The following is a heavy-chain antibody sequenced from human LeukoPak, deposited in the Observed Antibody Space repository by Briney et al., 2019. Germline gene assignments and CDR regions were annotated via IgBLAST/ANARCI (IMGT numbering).Heavy chain of an antibody. Sequence: ASVKVSCKASGYTFTGYYMHWVRQAPGQGLEWMGRINPNSGGTNYAQKFQGRVTMTRDTSISTAYMELSGLRSDDTAVYYCARAWGGYYDSSGRTIEQYYFDYWGQGTLVTVSS. V-gene: IGHV1-2*06. CDR2: INPNSGGT. D-gene: IGHD3-22*01. CDR3: ARAWGGYYDSSGRTIEQYYFDY. CDR1: GYTFTGYY. J-gene: IGHJ4*02.